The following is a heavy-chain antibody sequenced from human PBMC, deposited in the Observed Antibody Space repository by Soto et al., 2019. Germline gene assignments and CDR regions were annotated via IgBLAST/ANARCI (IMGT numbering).Heavy chain of an antibody. CDR1: GGTFSSYA. CDR3: ATSGSYHWYFDL. CDR2: IIPIFGTA. J-gene: IGHJ2*01. D-gene: IGHD3-3*01. V-gene: IGHV1-69*13. Sequence: GASVKVSCKASGGTFSSYAISWVRQAPGQGLEWMGGIIPIFGTANYAQKFQGRVTITADGSTSTAYMELSSLRSEDTAVYYCATSGSYHWYFDLWGRGTLVTVSS.